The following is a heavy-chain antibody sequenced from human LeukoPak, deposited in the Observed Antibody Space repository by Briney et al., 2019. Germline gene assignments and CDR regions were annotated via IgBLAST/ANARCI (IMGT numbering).Heavy chain of an antibody. V-gene: IGHV1-8*01. CDR2: MNPNSGNT. CDR3: ATTPGYCSSTSCWTYNWFDP. Sequence: EASVKVSCKASGYTFTSYDINWVRQATGQGLEWMGWMNPNSGNTGYAQKFQGRVTMARNTSISTAYMELSSLRSEDTAVYYCATTPGYCSSTSCWTYNWFDPWGQGTLVTVSS. CDR1: GYTFTSYD. D-gene: IGHD2-2*01. J-gene: IGHJ5*02.